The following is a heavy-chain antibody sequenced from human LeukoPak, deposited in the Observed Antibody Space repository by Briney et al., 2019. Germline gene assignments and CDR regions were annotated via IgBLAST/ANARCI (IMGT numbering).Heavy chain of an antibody. V-gene: IGHV4-34*01. Sequence: PSETLSLTCAVYGGSFSGYYWSWIRQPPGKGLEWIGEINHSGSTNYNPSLKSRVTISVDTSKNQFSLKLSSVTAADTAVYYCARAAVAALGKGVNYYYGMDVWGQGTTVTVSS. D-gene: IGHD2-15*01. CDR3: ARAAVAALGKGVNYYYGMDV. CDR2: INHSGST. J-gene: IGHJ6*02. CDR1: GGSFSGYY.